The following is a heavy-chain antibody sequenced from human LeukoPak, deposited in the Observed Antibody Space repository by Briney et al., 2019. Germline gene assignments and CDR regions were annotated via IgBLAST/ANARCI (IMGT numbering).Heavy chain of an antibody. V-gene: IGHV1-2*02. CDR1: GYTFTGYY. J-gene: IGHJ4*02. D-gene: IGHD4-17*01. CDR3: ARDSTDDYGKEGLDY. Sequence: ASVKVSCKASGYTFTGYYMHWVRQAPGQGLEWMGWINPNSGGTNYAQKLQGRVTMTTDTSTSTAYMELRSLRSDDTAVYYCARDSTDDYGKEGLDYWGQGTLVTVSS. CDR2: INPNSGGT.